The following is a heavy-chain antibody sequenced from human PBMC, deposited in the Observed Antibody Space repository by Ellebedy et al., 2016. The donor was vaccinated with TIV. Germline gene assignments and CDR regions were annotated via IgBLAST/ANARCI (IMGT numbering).Heavy chain of an antibody. CDR2: ISAYNGNT. CDR1: GYTFTSYG. D-gene: IGHD6-19*01. J-gene: IGHJ6*02. V-gene: IGHV1-18*04. CDR3: ARDRYSSGHWDYYYYGMDV. Sequence: ASVKVSCXASGYTFTSYGISWVRQAPGQGLEWMGWISAYNGNTNYAQKLQGRVTMTTDTSTSTAYMELRSLRSDDTAVYYCARDRYSSGHWDYYYYGMDVWGQGTTVTVSS.